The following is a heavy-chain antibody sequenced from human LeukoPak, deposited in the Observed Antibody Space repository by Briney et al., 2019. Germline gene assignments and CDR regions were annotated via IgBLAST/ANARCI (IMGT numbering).Heavy chain of an antibody. J-gene: IGHJ3*02. D-gene: IGHD2-21*01. CDR2: MNPNSGNT. CDR3: ETPKVTINSGSDFDI. CDR1: GYTFTIDD. Sequence: ASVKLSCKASGYTFTIDDINWVRQATGEGLEWMVWMNPNSGNTGYAQKFQGRVTMTRNTSISTAYTELSSLRSEDTAGYYCETPKVTINSGSDFDIWGQGTIVTASS. V-gene: IGHV1-8*01.